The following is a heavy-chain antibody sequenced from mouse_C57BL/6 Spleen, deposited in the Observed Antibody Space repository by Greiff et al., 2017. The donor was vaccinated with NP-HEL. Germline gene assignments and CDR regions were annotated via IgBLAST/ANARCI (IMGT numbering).Heavy chain of an antibody. V-gene: IGHV1-15*01. D-gene: IGHD1-1*01. CDR2: IDPETGGT. CDR3: TREALITTDPHFDY. Sequence: QVQLKESGAELVRPGASVTLSCKASGYTFTDYEMHWVKQTPVHGLEWIGAIDPETGGTAYNQKFKGKAILTADKSSSTAYMELRSLTSEDSAVYYCTREALITTDPHFDYWGQGTTLTVSS. J-gene: IGHJ2*01. CDR1: GYTFTDYE.